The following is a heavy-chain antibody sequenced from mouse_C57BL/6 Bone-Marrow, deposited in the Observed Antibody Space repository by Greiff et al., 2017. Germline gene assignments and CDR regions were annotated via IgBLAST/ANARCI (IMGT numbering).Heavy chain of an antibody. V-gene: IGHV1-81*01. Sequence: QVQLQQSGAELARPGASVKLSCKASGYTFTSYGISWVKQRTGQGLEWIGEIYPRSGNTYYNEKFKGKATLTADKSSSTAYMELRSLTSEDSAVYFCASYGSSFPWFAYWGQGTLVTVSA. CDR2: IYPRSGNT. J-gene: IGHJ3*01. CDR3: ASYGSSFPWFAY. CDR1: GYTFTSYG. D-gene: IGHD1-1*01.